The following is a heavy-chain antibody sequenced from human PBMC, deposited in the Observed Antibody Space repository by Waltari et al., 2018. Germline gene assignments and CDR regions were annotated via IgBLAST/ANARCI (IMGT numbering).Heavy chain of an antibody. CDR2: INPNLGGT. J-gene: IGHJ6*02. CDR3: ARGALSYYYGMDV. V-gene: IGHV1-2*06. CDR1: GYTFTGYY. D-gene: IGHD3-16*01. Sequence: VQLVQSGAEVKKPGASVKVSCKDSGYTFTGYYMHWVRQAPGQGLEWMVLINPNLGGTNYAQKLQGSVTMTRDTSISTAYMELGMLRSDDTAVYYCARGALSYYYGMDVWGHGTTVTVSS.